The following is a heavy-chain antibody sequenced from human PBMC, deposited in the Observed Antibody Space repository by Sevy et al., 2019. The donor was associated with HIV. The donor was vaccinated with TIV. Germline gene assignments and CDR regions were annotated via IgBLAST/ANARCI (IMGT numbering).Heavy chain of an antibody. J-gene: IGHJ4*02. CDR2: IIPIFGTA. V-gene: IGHV1-69*13. CDR1: GGTFSSYA. D-gene: IGHD1-26*01. CDR3: ARAPYSGSYYGY. Sequence: ASVKVSCKASGGTFSSYAISWVRQAPGQELEWMGGIIPIFGTANYAQKFQGRVTITADESTSTAYMELSSLRSEDTAVYYCARAPYSGSYYGYWGQGTLVTVSS.